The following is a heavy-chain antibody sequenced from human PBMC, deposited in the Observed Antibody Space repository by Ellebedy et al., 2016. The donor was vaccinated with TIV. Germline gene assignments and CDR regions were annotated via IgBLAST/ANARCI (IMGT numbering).Heavy chain of an antibody. CDR3: ARVGAVTTVFDY. CDR1: GYTFTDYY. CDR2: INPNSGGT. V-gene: IGHV1-2*04. D-gene: IGHD4-17*01. Sequence: AASVKVSCKASGYTFTDYYIHWVRQAPGQGLEWMGWINPNSGGTNYAQKFQGWVTMTRDTSISTAYMELNRLRSDDTAVYYCARVGAVTTVFDYWGQGTLVTVSS. J-gene: IGHJ4*02.